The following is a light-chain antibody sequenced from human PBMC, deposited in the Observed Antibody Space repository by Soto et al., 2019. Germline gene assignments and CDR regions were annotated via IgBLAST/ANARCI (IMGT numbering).Light chain of an antibody. Sequence: EIVLTQSPDTLSLSPGEGATLSCRASHDVSVSLVWYRQRPGQSPRLLIHDASNRATGISARFSGSGSGTEFTLTIGSLEPEESALYYCQQRASWPYTSGQGTKVDIK. CDR3: QQRASWPYT. J-gene: IGKJ2*01. CDR1: HDVSVS. CDR2: DAS. V-gene: IGKV3-11*01.